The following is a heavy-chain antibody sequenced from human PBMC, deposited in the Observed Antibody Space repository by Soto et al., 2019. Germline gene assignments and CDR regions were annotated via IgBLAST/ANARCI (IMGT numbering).Heavy chain of an antibody. J-gene: IGHJ4*02. CDR1: GGSISRGDYY. CDR3: ARGGYYYDSSGYIDY. V-gene: IGHV4-30-4*02. CDR2: FYNSGNT. D-gene: IGHD3-22*01. Sequence: PSETLSLTCTVSGGSISRGDYYWSWFRRPPGKGLEWIGYFYNSGNTYYNPSLKSRVTISVDTSKNQFSLKLSSVTAADTAVYYCARGGYYYDSSGYIDYWGQGTLVTVSS.